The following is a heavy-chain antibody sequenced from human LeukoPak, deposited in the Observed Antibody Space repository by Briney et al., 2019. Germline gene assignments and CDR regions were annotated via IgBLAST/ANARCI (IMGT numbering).Heavy chain of an antibody. CDR1: GYSISSGYY. J-gene: IGHJ4*02. CDR2: IYHSGST. D-gene: IGHD3-22*01. V-gene: IGHV4-38-2*01. CDR3: ARVNSYYYDSSGYYIFDY. Sequence: KPSETLSLTCAVSGYSISSGYYWGWIRQPPGKGLEWIGSIYHSGSTYYNPSLKSRVTISVDTSENQFSLKLSSVTAADTAVSYCARVNSYYYDSSGYYIFDYWGQGTLVTVST.